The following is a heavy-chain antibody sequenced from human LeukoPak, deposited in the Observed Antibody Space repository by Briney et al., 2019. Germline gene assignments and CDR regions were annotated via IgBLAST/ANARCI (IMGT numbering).Heavy chain of an antibody. CDR1: GFTFSDYY. V-gene: IGHV3-11*01. D-gene: IGHD3-10*01. J-gene: IGHJ3*02. CDR3: VKDPRARIRGVIMIRDAFDI. Sequence: GGSLRLSCAASGFTFSDYYMSWIRQAPGKGLEWVSYISSSGSTTYYADSVKGRFTISRDNSKNTLYLHMNSLRAEDTAVYYCVKDPRARIRGVIMIRDAFDIWGQGTMVTFSS. CDR2: ISSSGSTT.